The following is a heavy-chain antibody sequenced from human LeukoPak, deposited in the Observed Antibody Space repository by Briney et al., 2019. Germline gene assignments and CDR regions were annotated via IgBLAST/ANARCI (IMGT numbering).Heavy chain of an antibody. CDR2: ISYDGSNK. D-gene: IGHD2-21*02. J-gene: IGHJ3*02. CDR1: GLTFSSYA. Sequence: PGRSLRLSCAASGLTFSSYAMHWVRQAPGKGLEWVAVISYDGSNKYYADSVKGRFTISRDNSKNTLYLQMNSLRAEDTAVYYCARERLLRAFDIWGQGTMVTVSS. CDR3: ARERLLRAFDI. V-gene: IGHV3-30-3*01.